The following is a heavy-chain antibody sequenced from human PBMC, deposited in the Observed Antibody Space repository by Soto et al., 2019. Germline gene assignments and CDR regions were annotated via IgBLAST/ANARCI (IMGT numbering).Heavy chain of an antibody. J-gene: IGHJ6*02. V-gene: IGHV4-30-2*01. CDR1: RGSISTPGSS. CDR2: VYHNGNA. CDR3: AARPYYYYGLEV. Sequence: SETLSLTCPVARGSISTPGSSWSWIRQPPGKAPEWIGYVYHNGNAYPKPSLKSRVTIXXXXAXKXFXLXXXSYTXADTGLYYCAARPYYYYGLEVWGQGTTVSVSS.